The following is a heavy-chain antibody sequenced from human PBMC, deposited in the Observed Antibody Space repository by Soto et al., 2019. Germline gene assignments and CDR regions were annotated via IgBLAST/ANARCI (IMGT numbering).Heavy chain of an antibody. CDR1: GFTFSSYA. V-gene: IGHV3-23*01. CDR3: AKPPGYDYRGAWFDP. Sequence: EVQLLESGGGLVQPGGSLRLSCAASGFTFSSYAMRWVRQAPGKGLEWVSAISGSGGSTYYADSGKGRFTISRDNSKNTLYLQMDGLRAEDTAVYYCAKPPGYDYRGAWFDPWGQGTLVTVSS. J-gene: IGHJ5*02. CDR2: ISGSGGST. D-gene: IGHD5-12*01.